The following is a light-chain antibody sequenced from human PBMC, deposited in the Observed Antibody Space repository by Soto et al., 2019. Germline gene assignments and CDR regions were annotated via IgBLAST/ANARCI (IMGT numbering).Light chain of an antibody. Sequence: QSVLTQPPSVSGAPGQRGTISCTGSSSDIGAGYDVHWYQQLPGTAPKLLICGNSNRPSGVPDRFSGSKSGTSASLAITGLQAEDEADYYCQSCDSSLRVFGGGTKLTVL. CDR2: GNS. CDR1: SSDIGAGYD. V-gene: IGLV1-40*01. J-gene: IGLJ2*01. CDR3: QSCDSSLRV.